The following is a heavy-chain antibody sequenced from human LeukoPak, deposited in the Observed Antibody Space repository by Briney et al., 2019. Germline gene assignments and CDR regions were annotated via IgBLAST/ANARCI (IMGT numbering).Heavy chain of an antibody. V-gene: IGHV4-39*01. CDR3: ARNSYYDSSGFDY. CDR1: GGSISSGSYY. D-gene: IGHD3-22*01. CDR2: IYYSGST. J-gene: IGHJ4*02. Sequence: SETLSLTCTVSGGSISSGSYYWGWIRQPPGKGLEWIGSIYYSGSTYYNPSLKSRVTISVDTSKNQFSLKLSSVTAADTAVYYCARNSYYDSSGFDYWGQGTLVTVSS.